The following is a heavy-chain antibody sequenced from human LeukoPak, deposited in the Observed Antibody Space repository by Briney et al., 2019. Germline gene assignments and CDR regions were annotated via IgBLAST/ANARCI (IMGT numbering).Heavy chain of an antibody. J-gene: IGHJ5*02. Sequence: GGSLRLSCAASGFTFSSYAMSWVRQAPGKGLEWVSAISGSGGSTYYADSVKGRFTISRDNSKNSLYLQMNSLRAEDTAVYYCAGAGADDYGDYGWFDPWGQGTLVTVSS. CDR3: AGAGADDYGDYGWFDP. CDR2: ISGSGGST. D-gene: IGHD4-17*01. V-gene: IGHV3-23*01. CDR1: GFTFSSYA.